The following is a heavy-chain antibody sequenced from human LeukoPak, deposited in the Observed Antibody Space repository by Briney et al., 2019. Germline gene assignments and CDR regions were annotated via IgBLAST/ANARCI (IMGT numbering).Heavy chain of an antibody. V-gene: IGHV4-39*01. CDR1: GGFISSSSCY. Sequence: SETLSLTCTISGGFISSSSCYWGWIRQPPGKGLEWIGSIYYSGSTYYNPSLESRVTISVDTSKNQFSLKLSSVTAADTAMYYCARHSTIVTERWFDPWGQGTLVTVSS. D-gene: IGHD2-21*01. CDR3: ARHSTIVTERWFDP. CDR2: IYYSGST. J-gene: IGHJ5*02.